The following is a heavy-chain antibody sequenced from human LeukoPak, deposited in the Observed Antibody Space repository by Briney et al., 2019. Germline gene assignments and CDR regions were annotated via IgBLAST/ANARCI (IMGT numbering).Heavy chain of an antibody. J-gene: IGHJ3*02. D-gene: IGHD2-15*01. V-gene: IGHV1-18*01. CDR1: GYTFTSYG. CDR3: ARRGYCSGGSCFGDAFDI. Sequence: EASVKVSCKASGYTFTSYGIGWVRQAPGQGLEWMGWISASNGNTNYAQKLQGRVTMTTDTSTSTAYMELRSLRSDDTAVYYCARRGYCSGGSCFGDAFDIWGQGTMATVSS. CDR2: ISASNGNT.